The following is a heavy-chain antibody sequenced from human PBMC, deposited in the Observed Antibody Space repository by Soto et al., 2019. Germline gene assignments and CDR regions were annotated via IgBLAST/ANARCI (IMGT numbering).Heavy chain of an antibody. J-gene: IGHJ6*03. V-gene: IGHV1-18*01. CDR2: ISAYNGNT. Sequence: QVQLVQSGAEVKKPGASVKVSCKASGYTFTSYGISWVRQAPGQGLEWMGWISAYNGNTNYARKLQGRVTMTTDTSTSTAYMELRSLRSDDTAVYYCARDRVPGYDFWSGYYYYYYMDVWGKGTTVTVSS. D-gene: IGHD3-3*01. CDR1: GYTFTSYG. CDR3: ARDRVPGYDFWSGYYYYYYMDV.